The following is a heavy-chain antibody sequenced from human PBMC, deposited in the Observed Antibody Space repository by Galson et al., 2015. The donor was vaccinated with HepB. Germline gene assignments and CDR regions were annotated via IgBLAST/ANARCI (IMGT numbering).Heavy chain of an antibody. J-gene: IGHJ3*02. Sequence: SVKVSCKASGGTFSSYAISWVRQAPGQGLEWMGGIIPILGIANYAQKFQGRVTITADKSTSTAYMELSSLRSEDTAVYYCASQIGLVVPAAHDAFDIWGQGTMVTVSS. CDR1: GGTFSSYA. CDR2: IIPILGIA. CDR3: ASQIGLVVPAAHDAFDI. V-gene: IGHV1-69*10. D-gene: IGHD2-2*01.